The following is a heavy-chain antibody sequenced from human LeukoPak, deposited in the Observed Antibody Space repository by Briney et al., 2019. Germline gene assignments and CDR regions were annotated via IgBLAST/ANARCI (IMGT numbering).Heavy chain of an antibody. CDR1: GGSISSYY. CDR3: ARDYYDTNGILNKYYFDY. D-gene: IGHD3-22*01. J-gene: IGHJ4*02. CDR2: IYTGGST. Sequence: SETLSLTCTVSGGSISSYYWSWIRQPAGKGLEWIGRIYTGGSTNYNHSLRSRVTMSVDTSKNQFSLKLSSVTAADTAVYYCARDYYDTNGILNKYYFDYWGQGTLVTVCS. V-gene: IGHV4-4*07.